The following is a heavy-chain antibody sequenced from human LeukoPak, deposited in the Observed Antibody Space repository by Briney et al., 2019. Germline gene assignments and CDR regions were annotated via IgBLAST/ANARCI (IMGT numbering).Heavy chain of an antibody. CDR2: IYYSGST. Sequence: KPSETLSLTCIVTGGSIRSSSYHWGWIRQPPGKGLEWIGSIYYSGSTYYNPSLKSRVTISVDTSTNQFSLKLSSVTAADTAVYYCASQPYYDILTGYSHFDYWGQGTLVTVSS. CDR1: GGSIRSSSYH. D-gene: IGHD3-9*01. J-gene: IGHJ4*02. V-gene: IGHV4-39*01. CDR3: ASQPYYDILTGYSHFDY.